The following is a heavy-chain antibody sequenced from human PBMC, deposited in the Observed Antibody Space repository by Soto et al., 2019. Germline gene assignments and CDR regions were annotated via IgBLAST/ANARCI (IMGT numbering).Heavy chain of an antibody. CDR2: ITTAGGT. J-gene: IGHJ6*02. CDR1: GFTFSNYD. V-gene: IGHV3-13*01. CDR3: ARELHGGSYGMDV. Sequence: GGSLRLSCAASGFTFSNYDMHWVRQVTGKGLEWVSGITTAGGTYYAGSVKGRFTISREKAKNSLYLQMNSLSAGDTAVYYCARELHGGSYGMDVWGQGTTVTVSS.